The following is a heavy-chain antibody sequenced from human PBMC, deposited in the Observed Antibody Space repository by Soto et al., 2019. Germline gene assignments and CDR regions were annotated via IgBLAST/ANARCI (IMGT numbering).Heavy chain of an antibody. V-gene: IGHV1-18*01. CDR3: ARGEGGSGSYYNEGYFEY. CDR1: GYTFTSYG. CDR2: ISAYNGNT. Sequence: QVQLVQSGAEVKKPGASVKVSCKASGYTFTSYGISWVRQAPGQGLEWMGWISAYNGNTNYAQKLQGRVTMTTDTSQSTAYVELRSRRSEDTAVYYCARGEGGSGSYYNEGYFEYLGQGTLVTVSS. D-gene: IGHD3-10*01. J-gene: IGHJ4*02.